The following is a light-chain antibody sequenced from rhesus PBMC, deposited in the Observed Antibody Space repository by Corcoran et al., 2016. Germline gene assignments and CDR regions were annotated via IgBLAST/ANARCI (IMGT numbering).Light chain of an antibody. CDR3: CSYTTSGTYI. CDR1: SSDIVDYTY. CDR2: GVT. V-gene: IGLV2S7*01. Sequence: QAAPTQPPSVSGSPGQSVTISCTGASSDIVDYTYVSWYQQHPDKAPKVMIYGVTRRPSGVSDRFSGSKSGNTASLTISGLQAEDEADYFCCSYTTSGTYIFGPGTRLTVL. J-gene: IGLJ1*01.